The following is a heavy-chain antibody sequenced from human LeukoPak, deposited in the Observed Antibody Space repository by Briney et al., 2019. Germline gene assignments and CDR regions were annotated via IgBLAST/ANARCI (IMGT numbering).Heavy chain of an antibody. J-gene: IGHJ4*02. CDR3: AKDIAGTIIIDY. V-gene: IGHV3-53*01. Sequence: PGGSLRLSCAASGFTVSSNYMSWVRQAPGKGLEWVSVIYSGGSTYYADSVKGRFTISRDNSKNTLYLQMNSLRAEDTAVYYCAKDIAGTIIIDYWGQGTLVTVSS. CDR2: IYSGGST. D-gene: IGHD6-13*01. CDR1: GFTVSSNY.